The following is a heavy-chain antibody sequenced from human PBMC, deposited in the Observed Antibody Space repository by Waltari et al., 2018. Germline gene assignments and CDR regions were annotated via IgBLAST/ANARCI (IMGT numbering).Heavy chain of an antibody. J-gene: IGHJ3*02. CDR3: ARGYYDFWSGTSAADAFDI. D-gene: IGHD3-3*01. V-gene: IGHV1-2*06. CDR2: INPNSGGT. CDR1: GYTFTGYY. Sequence: QVQLVQSGAEVKKPGASVKVSCKASGYTFTGYYMHWVRQAPGQGLEWMGRINPNSGGTNYAQKFQGRVTMTRDTSISTAYMELSRLRSDDTAVYYCARGYYDFWSGTSAADAFDIWGQGTMVTVSS.